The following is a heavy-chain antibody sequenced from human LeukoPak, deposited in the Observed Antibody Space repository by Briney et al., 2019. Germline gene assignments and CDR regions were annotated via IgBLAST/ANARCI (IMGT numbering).Heavy chain of an antibody. J-gene: IGHJ4*02. CDR3: ASGGYYDPNYFDY. CDR1: GYTFTSYD. CDR2: INPNSGGT. V-gene: IGHV1-2*02. D-gene: IGHD3-3*01. Sequence: ASVKVSCKASGYTFTSYDINWVRQATGQGLEWMGWINPNSGGTKYAQKFQGRVTMTRDTSISTAYMDLSRLTSDDTAVYYCASGGYYDPNYFDYWGQGTLVTVSS.